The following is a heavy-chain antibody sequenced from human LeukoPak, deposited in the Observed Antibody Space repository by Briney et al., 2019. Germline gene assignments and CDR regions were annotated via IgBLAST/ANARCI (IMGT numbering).Heavy chain of an antibody. CDR3: ARHDCSSTSCYTHYYYYGMDV. V-gene: IGHV1-69*04. D-gene: IGHD2-2*02. J-gene: IGHJ6*02. CDR1: GGTFSSYA. Sequence: SVKVSCKASGGTFSSYAISWVRQAPGQGLEWMGRIIPILGIANYAQKFQGRVTITADKSTSTAYMELSSLRSEDTAVYYCARHDCSSTSCYTHYYYYGMDVWGQGTTVTVSS. CDR2: IIPILGIA.